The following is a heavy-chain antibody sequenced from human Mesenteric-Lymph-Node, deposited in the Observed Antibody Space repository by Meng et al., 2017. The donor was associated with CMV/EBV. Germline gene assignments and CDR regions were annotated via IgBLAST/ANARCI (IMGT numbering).Heavy chain of an antibody. CDR2: IFHSGST. Sequence: SGSSISSRNWWSWVRQPPGKGLEWIGEIFHSGSTSYNPSLKSRVTISVDKSRNQFSLKLNSVTAADTAMYYCASLGYCSGDDCYSVAWGQGILVTVSS. CDR1: GSSISSRNW. D-gene: IGHD2-15*01. J-gene: IGHJ5*02. CDR3: ASLGYCSGDDCYSVA. V-gene: IGHV4-4*02.